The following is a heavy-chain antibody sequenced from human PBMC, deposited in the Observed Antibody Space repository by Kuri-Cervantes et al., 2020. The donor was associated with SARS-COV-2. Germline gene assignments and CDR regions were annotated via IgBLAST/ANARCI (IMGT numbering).Heavy chain of an antibody. D-gene: IGHD1-26*01. Sequence: SETLSLTCTVSGYSISSGYYWGWIRQPPGKGLEWIGSIYYSGSTYYNPSLKSRVTISVDTSKNQFSLKLSSVTAADTAVYYCARDLGGGSYYHFEVYFDYWGQGTLVTVSS. CDR2: IYYSGST. J-gene: IGHJ4*02. CDR3: ARDLGGGSYYHFEVYFDY. V-gene: IGHV4-38-2*02. CDR1: GYSISSGYY.